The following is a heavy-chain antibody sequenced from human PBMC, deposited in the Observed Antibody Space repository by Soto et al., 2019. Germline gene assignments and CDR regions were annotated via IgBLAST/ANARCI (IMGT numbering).Heavy chain of an antibody. Sequence: GASVKVSCKASGYTFTSYDINWVRQATGQGLEWMGWMNPNSGNTGYAQKFQGRVTMTRNTSISTAYMELNSLRSEDTAVYYCARGSRGSGSYYDYYYYYYMDVWGKGTTVTVSS. CDR2: MNPNSGNT. J-gene: IGHJ6*03. CDR3: ARGSRGSGSYYDYYYYYYMDV. CDR1: GYTFTSYD. D-gene: IGHD3-10*01. V-gene: IGHV1-8*01.